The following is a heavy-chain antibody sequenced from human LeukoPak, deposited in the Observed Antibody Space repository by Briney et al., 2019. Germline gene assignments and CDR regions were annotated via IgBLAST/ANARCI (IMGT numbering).Heavy chain of an antibody. Sequence: PGGSLRLSCAVSGFTFSSYWMHWVRQVPGKGLEWVSAISGSGGSTYYADSVKGRFTISRDNSKNTLYLQMNSLRAEDTAVYYCAKASDSSGWAPGGAFDYWGQGTLVTVSS. D-gene: IGHD6-19*01. CDR1: GFTFSSYW. CDR3: AKASDSSGWAPGGAFDY. CDR2: ISGSGGST. V-gene: IGHV3-23*01. J-gene: IGHJ4*02.